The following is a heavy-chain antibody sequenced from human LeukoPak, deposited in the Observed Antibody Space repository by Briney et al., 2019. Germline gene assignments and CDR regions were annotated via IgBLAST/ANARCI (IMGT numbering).Heavy chain of an antibody. CDR1: GFTFDIHN. CDR2: IWYDGSAD. D-gene: IGHD7-27*01. CDR3: AKDLGTAYYYYYRDV. Sequence: PGGSLRLSCAASGFTFDIHNMHCVRQAPGKGLEWVAIIWYDGSADYYADSVKGRFTIARDNSKNTLYLQMDSLRAEDTAVYYCAKDLGTAYYYYYRDVWGKGTTVSVSS. J-gene: IGHJ6*03. V-gene: IGHV3-33*06.